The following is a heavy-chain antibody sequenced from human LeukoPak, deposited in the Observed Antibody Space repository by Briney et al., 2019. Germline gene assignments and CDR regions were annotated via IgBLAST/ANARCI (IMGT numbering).Heavy chain of an antibody. CDR1: GFTLSSYW. J-gene: IGHJ2*01. Sequence: PGGSLRLSCAASGFTLSSYWMSWVRQAPGKGLEWVAVISYDGSNKYYADSVKGRFTISRDNSNNTLYLRMNSLRAEDTAIYYCAKDRVWFGELLLNGTPFDWYFDLWGRGTLVTVSS. CDR2: ISYDGSNK. CDR3: AKDRVWFGELLLNGTPFDWYFDL. V-gene: IGHV3-30*18. D-gene: IGHD3-10*01.